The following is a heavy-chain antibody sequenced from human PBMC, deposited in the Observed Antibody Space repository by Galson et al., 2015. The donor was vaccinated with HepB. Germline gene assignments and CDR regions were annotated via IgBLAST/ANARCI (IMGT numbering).Heavy chain of an antibody. Sequence: SLRLSCAASGFTFSSYGMHWVRQAPGEGLEWVAVIWYDGSNKYYADSVKGRFTISRDNSKNTLYLQMNSLRAEDTAVYYCARDGWHYGSGKDWYFDLWGRGTLVTVSS. V-gene: IGHV3-33*01. J-gene: IGHJ2*01. CDR1: GFTFSSYG. CDR3: ARDGWHYGSGKDWYFDL. CDR2: IWYDGSNK. D-gene: IGHD3-10*01.